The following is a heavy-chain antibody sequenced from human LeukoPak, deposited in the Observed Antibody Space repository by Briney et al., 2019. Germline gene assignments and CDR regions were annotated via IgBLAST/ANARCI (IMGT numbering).Heavy chain of an antibody. Sequence: PSETLSLTCDVSGVSITSDTYYWSWIRQPPGKGLEWIGYILHSGSTYNNPSLKSRVTISVDTSKSQFSLKLSSVTAADAAVYYCARTRDFWSGFFDYWGQGTLVTVSS. CDR1: GVSITSDTYY. J-gene: IGHJ4*02. D-gene: IGHD3-3*01. V-gene: IGHV4-30-2*01. CDR2: ILHSGST. CDR3: ARTRDFWSGFFDY.